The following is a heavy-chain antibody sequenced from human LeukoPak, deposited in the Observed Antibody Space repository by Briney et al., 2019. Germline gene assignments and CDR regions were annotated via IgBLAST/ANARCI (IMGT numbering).Heavy chain of an antibody. J-gene: IGHJ6*03. V-gene: IGHV3-23*01. CDR3: AKYKLRGSTTVSGSMDV. CDR2: ISGSGST. D-gene: IGHD4-17*01. CDR1: GFSFSSYA. Sequence: PGGSLILSCAASGFSFSSYAMSWVRQAPGKGLEWVSAISGSGSTYYADSVKGRFTISRDNSKNTLYLQMNTLRAEDTAVYYCAKYKLRGSTTVSGSMDVWGKGTTVTVSS.